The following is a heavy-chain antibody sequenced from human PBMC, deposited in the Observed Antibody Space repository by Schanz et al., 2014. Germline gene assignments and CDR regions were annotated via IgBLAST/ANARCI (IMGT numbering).Heavy chain of an antibody. J-gene: IGHJ5*02. CDR1: GFTFSTSA. CDR2: ILGLASTT. CDR3: TRDVRLDRRGNWFDP. V-gene: IGHV3-23*04. D-gene: IGHD1-1*01. Sequence: EVQLVESGGGLVQPGGSLRLSCAASGFTFSTSAMSWVRQVPGKGLEWVSAILGLASTTYYADSVKGRFTISRDNSKNLLYLQMNSLRAEDTAVYYCTRDVRLDRRGNWFDPWVQGTLVTVSS.